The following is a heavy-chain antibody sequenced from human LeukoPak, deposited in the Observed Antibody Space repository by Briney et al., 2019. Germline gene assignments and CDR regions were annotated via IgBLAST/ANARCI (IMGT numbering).Heavy chain of an antibody. Sequence: SETLSLTCTVFGGSISSYYWSWIRQPPGKGLEWIGYIHYSGSTTYNPSLQSRVSISADTSKNQFSLKLSSVTAADTAVYYCARGAVVTGDAFDIWGQGTMVTVSS. CDR1: GGSISSYY. J-gene: IGHJ3*02. CDR2: IHYSGST. CDR3: ARGAVVTGDAFDI. D-gene: IGHD4-23*01. V-gene: IGHV4-59*01.